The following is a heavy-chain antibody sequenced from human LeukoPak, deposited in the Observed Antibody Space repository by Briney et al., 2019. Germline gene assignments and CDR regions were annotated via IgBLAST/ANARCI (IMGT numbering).Heavy chain of an antibody. CDR2: ITRSGGST. Sequence: PGGSLRLSCAASGFTFSLYAMSWVRQAPGKGLEWVSTITRSGGSTYYADSVRGRFTISRDNSTNTLYLQMISLRAEDTAVYYCAKGGGSSWYYFDYWGQGTLVTVSS. CDR3: AKGGGSSWYYFDY. J-gene: IGHJ4*02. D-gene: IGHD6-13*01. V-gene: IGHV3-23*01. CDR1: GFTFSLYA.